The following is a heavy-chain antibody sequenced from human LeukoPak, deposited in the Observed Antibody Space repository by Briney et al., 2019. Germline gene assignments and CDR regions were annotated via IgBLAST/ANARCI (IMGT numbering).Heavy chain of an antibody. CDR3: AKDTKPSTITPDF. CDR2: ISGDSVST. D-gene: IGHD4-11*01. J-gene: IGHJ4*02. Sequence: PGGYLRLYCAASGFTFDDNAMHRVPQAPGKGLEWVTLISGDSVSTYYADSVKGRFTISRDNSKNSLYLQMNSLRTEDTAFYYCAKDTKPSTITPDFWGQGTLVTVSS. V-gene: IGHV3-43*02. CDR1: GFTFDDNA.